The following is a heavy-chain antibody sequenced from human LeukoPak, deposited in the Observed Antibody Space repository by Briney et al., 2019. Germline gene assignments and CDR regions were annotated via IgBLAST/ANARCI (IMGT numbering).Heavy chain of an antibody. J-gene: IGHJ4*02. D-gene: IGHD6-19*01. CDR1: SASISTYY. V-gene: IGHV4-59*01. CDR2: IQNTGGT. CDR3: AKHGSGWSFDD. Sequence: SETLSLTCTVSSASISTYYWGWIRQSPGKGLEWIGYIQNTGGTNYNPSLKSRVSISKDTSKNQFSLKVSSVTAADTAVYYCAKHGSGWSFDDWGQGTLVTVSS.